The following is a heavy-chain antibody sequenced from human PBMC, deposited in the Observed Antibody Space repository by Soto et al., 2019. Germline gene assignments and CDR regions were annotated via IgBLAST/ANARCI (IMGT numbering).Heavy chain of an antibody. CDR1: GFTFSSYA. D-gene: IGHD6-6*01. Sequence: GGSLRLSCAASGFTFSSYAMSWVRQAPGKGLEWVSVISDDGSSTYYADSVKGRFTISRDNSKNSLYLQMNSLRAEDTVVYYCARDSWSSSLGIYHYWGQGTLVTVSS. CDR3: ARDSWSSSLGIYHY. CDR2: ISDDGSST. V-gene: IGHV3-23*03. J-gene: IGHJ4*02.